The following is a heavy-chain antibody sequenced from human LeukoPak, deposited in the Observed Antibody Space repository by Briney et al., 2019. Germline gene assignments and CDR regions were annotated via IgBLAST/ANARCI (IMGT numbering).Heavy chain of an antibody. J-gene: IGHJ5*02. CDR2: IYHSGST. Sequence: SQTLSLTCAVAGGSISSGGYSWSWIRQPPGKGLEWIGYIYHSGSTYYNPSLKSRVTISVDRSKNQFSLKLSSVTAADTAVYYCAREELSKNWFDPWGQGTLVTVSS. CDR1: GGSISSGGYS. V-gene: IGHV4-30-2*01. CDR3: AREELSKNWFDP. D-gene: IGHD3-16*02.